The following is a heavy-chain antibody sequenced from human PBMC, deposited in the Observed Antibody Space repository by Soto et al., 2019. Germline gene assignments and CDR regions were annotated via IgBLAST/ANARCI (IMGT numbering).Heavy chain of an antibody. V-gene: IGHV1-18*01. CDR1: GYTFPSFG. CDR2: INPYNGNT. CDR3: ARDRGYNPDAFDI. Sequence: QVRLVQSGAEVKKPGASVKVSCKASGYTFPSFGISWVRQAPGQGPEWMGWINPYNGNTIYAQMLQGRVTMATDTSTSTAYMELRSLRSDDTAVYYCARDRGYNPDAFDIWGQGTMVTVSS. J-gene: IGHJ3*02. D-gene: IGHD1-20*01.